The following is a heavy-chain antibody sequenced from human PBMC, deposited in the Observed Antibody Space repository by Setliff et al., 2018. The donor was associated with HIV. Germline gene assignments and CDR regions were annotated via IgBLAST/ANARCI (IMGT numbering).Heavy chain of an antibody. CDR2: IYYSGST. CDR1: GGSISSSSYY. Sequence: SETLSLTCTVSGGSISSSSYYWGWIRQPPGKGLEWIGSIYYSGSTYYNPSLKSRVTISVDTSKNQFSLKLSSVTAADTAVYYCAGQDSYSYGYNYFDYWGQGTLVTVSS. CDR3: AGQDSYSYGYNYFDY. J-gene: IGHJ4*02. V-gene: IGHV4-39*01. D-gene: IGHD5-18*01.